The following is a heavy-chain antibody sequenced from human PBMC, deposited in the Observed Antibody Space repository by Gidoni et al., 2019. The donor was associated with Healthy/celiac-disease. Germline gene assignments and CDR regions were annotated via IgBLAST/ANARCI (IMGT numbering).Heavy chain of an antibody. CDR2: IYYSGST. CDR3: ARASESGRGAAAGIFGY. CDR1: GGSISSYY. D-gene: IGHD6-13*01. J-gene: IGHJ4*02. V-gene: IGHV4-59*01. Sequence: QVQLQESGPGLVKPSETLSLTCTVSGGSISSYYWSWIRQPPGKGLEWIGYIYYSGSTNYNPSLKRRVTISVDTSKNQFSLKLSSVTAADTAVYYCARASESGRGAAAGIFGYWGQGTLVTVSS.